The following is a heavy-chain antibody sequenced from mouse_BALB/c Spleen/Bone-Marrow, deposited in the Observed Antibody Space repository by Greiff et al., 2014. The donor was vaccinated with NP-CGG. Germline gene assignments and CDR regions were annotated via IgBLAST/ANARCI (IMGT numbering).Heavy chain of an antibody. CDR2: INPSTGYT. J-gene: IGHJ4*01. V-gene: IGHV1-7*01. CDR3: ASYYGYDYAMDY. CDR1: GYTFTSYW. Sequence: VQLQQSGAELAKPGASVKMSYKASGYTFTSYWMHWVKQRPGQGLEWIGYINPSTGYTEYNQKFKDKATLTADKSSSTAYMQPSSLTSEDSAVYYCASYYGYDYAMDYWGQGTSVTVSS. D-gene: IGHD2-2*01.